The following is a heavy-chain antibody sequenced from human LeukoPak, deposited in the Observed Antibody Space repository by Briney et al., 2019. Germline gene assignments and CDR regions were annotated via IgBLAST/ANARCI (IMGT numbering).Heavy chain of an antibody. J-gene: IGHJ6*02. CDR3: ARSREYCSGGSCYSWSRYYYGMDV. V-gene: IGHV4-34*01. CDR1: GGSFSGYY. D-gene: IGHD2-15*01. Sequence: SETLSLTCAVYGGSFSGYYWSWIRQPPGKGLEWIGEINHSGSTNYNPSLKSRVTISVDTSKNQFSLKLSSVTAADTAVYYCARSREYCSGGSCYSWSRYYYGMDVWGQGTTVTVSS. CDR2: INHSGST.